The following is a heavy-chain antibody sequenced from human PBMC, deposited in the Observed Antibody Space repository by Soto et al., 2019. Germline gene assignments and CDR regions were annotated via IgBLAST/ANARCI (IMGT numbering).Heavy chain of an antibody. J-gene: IGHJ6*02. CDR3: TTGLYSSGWYPGDYYGMDV. D-gene: IGHD6-19*01. CDR1: GFTFSNAW. V-gene: IGHV3-15*01. CDR2: IKSKTDGGTT. Sequence: LRLSCAGSGFTFSNAWMSWVRQAPGKGLEWVGRIKSKTDGGTTDYAAPVKGRFTISRDDSKTTLYLQMNSLKTEDTAVYYCTTGLYSSGWYPGDYYGMDVWGQGTTVTVSS.